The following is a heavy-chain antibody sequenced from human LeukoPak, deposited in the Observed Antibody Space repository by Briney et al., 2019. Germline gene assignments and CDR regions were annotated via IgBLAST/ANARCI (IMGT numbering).Heavy chain of an antibody. V-gene: IGHV3-74*01. Sequence: GGSLRLSCAASGFTFSSYWMHWVRQAPGKGLVWVSRINSDGSSTSYADSVKGRFTISRDNAKNTLYLQMNSLGAEDTAVYYCARGSEQSAYYDFWSGFGGFDPWGQGTLVTVPS. CDR1: GFTFSSYW. D-gene: IGHD3-3*01. CDR3: ARGSEQSAYYDFWSGFGGFDP. CDR2: INSDGSST. J-gene: IGHJ5*02.